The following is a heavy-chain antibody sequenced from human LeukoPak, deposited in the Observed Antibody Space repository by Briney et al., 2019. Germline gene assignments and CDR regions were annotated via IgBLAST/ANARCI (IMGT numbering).Heavy chain of an antibody. V-gene: IGHV3-23*01. D-gene: IGHD2-15*01. CDR3: AKVSFLGVVVVAATLDY. Sequence: GGSLRLSCAASGFTFSSYAMSWVRQAPGKGLEWVSAISGSGGSTYYADSVKGRFTISRDNSKKTLYLQMNSLRAEDTAVYYCAKVSFLGVVVVAATLDYWGQGTLVTVSS. CDR1: GFTFSSYA. CDR2: ISGSGGST. J-gene: IGHJ4*02.